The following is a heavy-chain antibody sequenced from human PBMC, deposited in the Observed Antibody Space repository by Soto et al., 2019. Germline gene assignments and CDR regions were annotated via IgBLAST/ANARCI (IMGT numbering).Heavy chain of an antibody. Sequence: PSETLSLTCTVSGGSISSSSYYWGWIRQPPGKGLEWIGSIYYSGSTYYNPSLKSRVTISVDTSKNQFSLKLSSVTAADTAVYYCAXRPRGMGIAAAGTGYNYWGQGTLVTVSS. CDR3: AXRPRGMGIAAAGTGYNY. V-gene: IGHV4-39*01. J-gene: IGHJ4*02. D-gene: IGHD6-13*01. CDR1: GGSISSSSYY. CDR2: IYYSGST.